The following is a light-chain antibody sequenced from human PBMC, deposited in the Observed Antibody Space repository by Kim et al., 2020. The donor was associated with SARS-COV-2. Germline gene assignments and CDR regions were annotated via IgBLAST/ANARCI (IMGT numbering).Light chain of an antibody. CDR2: DNV. CDR1: SFNVGNNY. CDR3: ATWDSSLSVGV. V-gene: IGLV1-51*01. J-gene: IGLJ3*02. Sequence: QSVLTQPPSVSAAPGQKVTISCSGNSFNVGNNYVSWYQQFPRTVPKLLIYDNVKRPSGIPDRFSGSKSGASATLDISGLQTGDEADYYCATWDSSLSVGVFGGGTQLTVL.